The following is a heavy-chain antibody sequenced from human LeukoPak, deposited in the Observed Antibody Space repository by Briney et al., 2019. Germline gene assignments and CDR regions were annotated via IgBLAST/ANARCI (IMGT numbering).Heavy chain of an antibody. CDR2: IYYTGST. CDR1: GASISGGTYY. D-gene: IGHD1-26*01. V-gene: IGHV4-39*01. Sequence: SETLSLTCSVSGASISGGTYYWGWIRQPPGKGLEWIGSIYYTGSTYDNPSLKSRVAISVDTSKNQFSLKLSSVTAADTAVYYCARRGGSGRAFDYWGQGTLVTVSS. J-gene: IGHJ4*02. CDR3: ARRGGSGRAFDY.